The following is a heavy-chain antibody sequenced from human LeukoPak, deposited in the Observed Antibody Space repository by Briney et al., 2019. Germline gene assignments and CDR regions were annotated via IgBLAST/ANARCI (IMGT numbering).Heavy chain of an antibody. CDR2: IFYTGST. CDR3: ARARIAVAGTTYYFDY. Sequence: TPSETLSLTCTVSGGSIRNYYWSWIRQPPGKGLEWIGYIFYTGSTAYNSSLESRVTISVNSSKNQVSLKLSSVTAADTAVYYCARARIAVAGTTYYFDYWGQGTLVTVSS. J-gene: IGHJ4*02. D-gene: IGHD6-19*01. V-gene: IGHV4-59*12. CDR1: GGSIRNYY.